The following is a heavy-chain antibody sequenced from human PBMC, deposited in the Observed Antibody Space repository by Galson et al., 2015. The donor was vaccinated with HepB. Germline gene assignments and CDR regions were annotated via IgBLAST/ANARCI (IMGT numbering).Heavy chain of an antibody. J-gene: IGHJ3*02. V-gene: IGHV3-49*03. D-gene: IGHD2-8*02. Sequence: SLRLSCAASGFTFGDYAMSWFRQAPGKGLEWVGFIRSKAYGGTTEYAASVKGRFTISRDDSKSIAYLQMNSLKTEDTAVYYCTRDHLLFPWGGVAFDIWGQGTMVTVSS. CDR1: GFTFGDYA. CDR3: TRDHLLFPWGGVAFDI. CDR2: IRSKAYGGTT.